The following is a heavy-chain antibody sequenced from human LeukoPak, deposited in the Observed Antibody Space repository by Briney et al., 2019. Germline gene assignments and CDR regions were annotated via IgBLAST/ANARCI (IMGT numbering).Heavy chain of an antibody. J-gene: IGHJ4*02. CDR3: ATMTYYDFWSGYPDSDY. Sequence: GGSLRLSCAASGFTFSSYAMSWVRQAPGKGLEWVSAISGSGGSTYYADSVKGRFTLSRDNSKNPLYLKMNSLRAEDTAVYYCATMTYYDFWSGYPDSDYWGQGTLVTVSS. D-gene: IGHD3-3*01. CDR1: GFTFSSYA. V-gene: IGHV3-23*01. CDR2: ISGSGGST.